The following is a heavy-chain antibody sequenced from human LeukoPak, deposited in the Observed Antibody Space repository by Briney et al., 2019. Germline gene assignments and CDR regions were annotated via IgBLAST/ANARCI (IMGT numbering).Heavy chain of an antibody. CDR1: GGSFSGYY. J-gene: IGHJ4*02. Sequence: SETLSLTCAVYGGSFSGYYWSWIRQPPGKGLEWIGEINHSGSTNYNPSLKSRVTISVDTSKNQFSLKLSSVTAADTAVYYCARHRVVVAATRRGPSRPGAHEYFDYWGQGTLVTVSS. CDR2: INHSGST. V-gene: IGHV4-34*01. D-gene: IGHD2-15*01. CDR3: ARHRVVVAATRRGPSRPGAHEYFDY.